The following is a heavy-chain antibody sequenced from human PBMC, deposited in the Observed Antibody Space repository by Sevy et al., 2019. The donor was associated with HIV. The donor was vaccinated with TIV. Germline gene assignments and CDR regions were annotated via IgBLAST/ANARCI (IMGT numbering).Heavy chain of an antibody. J-gene: IGHJ6*02. CDR3: ARESRSYYGMDV. V-gene: IGHV4-39*02. Sequence: SETLSLTCTVSGGSISSSSYYWGWIRQPPGKGLEWIGSIYYSGSTYYNPSLKSRVTISVDTSKNQFSMKLSSVTAADTAVYYCARESRSYYGMDVWGQGTTVTVSS. CDR2: IYYSGST. D-gene: IGHD6-13*01. CDR1: GGSISSSSYY.